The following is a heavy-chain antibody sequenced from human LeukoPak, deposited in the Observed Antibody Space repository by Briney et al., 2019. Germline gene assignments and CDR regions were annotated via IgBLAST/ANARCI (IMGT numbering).Heavy chain of an antibody. D-gene: IGHD6-19*01. V-gene: IGHV3-11*01. CDR1: GFTFSDYY. Sequence: GGSLRLSCAASGFTFSDYYMSWIRQAPGKGLEWVSCISSSGSTIYYADSVKGRFTISRDNSKNTLYLQMNSLRAEDTAVYYCAKDVLSSGRFDYWGQGTLVTVSS. J-gene: IGHJ4*02. CDR2: ISSSGSTI. CDR3: AKDVLSSGRFDY.